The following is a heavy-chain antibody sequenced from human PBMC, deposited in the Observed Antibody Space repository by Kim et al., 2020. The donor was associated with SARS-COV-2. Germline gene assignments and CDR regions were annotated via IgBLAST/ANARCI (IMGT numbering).Heavy chain of an antibody. V-gene: IGHV4-59*01. CDR3: ARDQHYCSGGSCYSGAFD. D-gene: IGHD2-15*01. CDR2: IYYSGRT. Sequence: SETLSLTCTVSGGSISSYYWSWIRQPPGKGLEWIGYIYYSGRTNYNPSLKSRVTISVDTSKTQFSLKLSSVAAAATAVYYFARDQHYCSGGSCYSGAFD. J-gene: IGHJ3*02. CDR1: GGSISSYY.